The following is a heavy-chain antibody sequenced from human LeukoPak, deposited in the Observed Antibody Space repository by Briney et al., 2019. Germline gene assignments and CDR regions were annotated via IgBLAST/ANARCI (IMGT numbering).Heavy chain of an antibody. CDR2: ISGSGGST. J-gene: IGHJ4*02. D-gene: IGHD3-9*01. V-gene: IGHV3-23*01. Sequence: PGGSLRLSCAASGFTFSSYAMSWVRQAPGKGLEWVSAISGSGGSTYYADSVKGRFTISRDNSKNTPYLQMNSLRAEDTAVYYCAKDDYYDILTGYYTLFDYWGQGTLVTVSS. CDR1: GFTFSSYA. CDR3: AKDDYYDILTGYYTLFDY.